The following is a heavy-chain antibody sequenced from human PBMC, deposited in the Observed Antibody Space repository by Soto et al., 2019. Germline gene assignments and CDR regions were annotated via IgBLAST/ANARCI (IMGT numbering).Heavy chain of an antibody. CDR1: GFTFSRDG. Sequence: EVQLVESGGDLVQPGGSLRLSCAASGFTFSRDGMHWVRQAPGKGLVWVSRIKYDGSSTNYADSVKGRFTISRDNAKNTGYLQMNSLRDEDTAVYYCAIGAFGNYDVDYWGQGTLVTVAS. D-gene: IGHD3-3*01. CDR3: AIGAFGNYDVDY. J-gene: IGHJ4*02. CDR2: IKYDGSST. V-gene: IGHV3-74*01.